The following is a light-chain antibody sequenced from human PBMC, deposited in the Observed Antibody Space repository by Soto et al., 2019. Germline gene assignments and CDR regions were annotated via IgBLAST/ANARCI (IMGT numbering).Light chain of an antibody. J-gene: IGKJ1*01. CDR1: QSVSSD. V-gene: IGKV3-15*01. CDR2: GAS. CDR3: QQYNNWRWT. Sequence: ERVMMQSPATLSVSPGERATLSCRASQSVSSDLAWYQQKPGQAPRLLIYGASTRATGIPARFSGSGSGTEFTLTISSLQSEDVAVYYCQQYNNWRWTFGQGTKVEIK.